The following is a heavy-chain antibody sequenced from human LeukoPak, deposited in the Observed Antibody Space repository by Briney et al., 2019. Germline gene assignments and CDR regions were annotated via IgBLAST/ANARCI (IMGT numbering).Heavy chain of an antibody. D-gene: IGHD5-24*01. CDR1: GFTFSSSA. Sequence: TGGSLRLCCAASGFTFSSSAMSWVRQAPGKGLEWVSTISGSGSGSSTYYADSVKGRFTISRDNSKNTLYLQMNSLRAEDTAVYYCAKSRYNRFDYWGQGTLVTVSS. CDR3: AKSRYNRFDY. CDR2: ISGSGSGSST. V-gene: IGHV3-23*01. J-gene: IGHJ4*02.